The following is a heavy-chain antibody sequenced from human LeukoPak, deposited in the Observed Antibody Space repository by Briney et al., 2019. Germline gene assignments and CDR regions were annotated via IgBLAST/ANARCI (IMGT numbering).Heavy chain of an antibody. Sequence: PGGSLRLSCAASGFIVSDHYMNWVGQAPGKGLEWVSAISGSSIYIYYADSVKGRFTISRDNAKNSLYLQMNSLRAEDTAVYYCAREIKNYYDSSGYPSFDYWGQGNLVTVSS. CDR3: AREIKNYYDSSGYPSFDY. CDR2: ISGSSIYI. CDR1: GFIVSDHY. V-gene: IGHV3-21*01. D-gene: IGHD3-22*01. J-gene: IGHJ4*02.